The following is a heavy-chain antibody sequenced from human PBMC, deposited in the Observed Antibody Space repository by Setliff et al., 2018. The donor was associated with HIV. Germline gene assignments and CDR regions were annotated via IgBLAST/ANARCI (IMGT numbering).Heavy chain of an antibody. V-gene: IGHV4-39*07. CDR1: GGSINRISYY. Sequence: PSETLSLTCTVSGGSINRISYYWGWIRQAPGRGLEWIGEVLYNGGTRYNPSLENRVSMSVDTSKNQFSLKLLSVTAADTAVYYCARVGWDYYDSSGVGEFDYWGQGTLVTVSS. D-gene: IGHD3-22*01. J-gene: IGHJ4*02. CDR2: VLYNGGT. CDR3: ARVGWDYYDSSGVGEFDY.